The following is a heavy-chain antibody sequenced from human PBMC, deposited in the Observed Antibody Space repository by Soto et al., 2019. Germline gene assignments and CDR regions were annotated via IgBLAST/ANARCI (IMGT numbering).Heavy chain of an antibody. CDR3: ARASPTSIPIFGVVTANWFDP. J-gene: IGHJ5*02. CDR1: GFTFSSYG. CDR2: IWYDGSNK. D-gene: IGHD3-3*01. Sequence: VGSLRLSCAASGFTFSSYGMHWVRQAPGKGLEWVAVIWYDGSNKYYADSVKGRFTISRDNSKNTLYLQMNSLRAEDTAVYYCARASPTSIPIFGVVTANWFDPWGQGTLVTVSS. V-gene: IGHV3-33*01.